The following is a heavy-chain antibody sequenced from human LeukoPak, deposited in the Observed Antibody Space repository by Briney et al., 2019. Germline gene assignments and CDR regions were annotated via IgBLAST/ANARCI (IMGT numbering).Heavy chain of an antibody. CDR1: GGSFSGYY. CDR3: AREAGMYDYGGDY. J-gene: IGHJ4*02. D-gene: IGHD4-23*01. V-gene: IGHV4-4*07. Sequence: PSETLSLTCAVYGGSFSGYYWSWIRQPAGKGLEWIGRIYTSGSTNYNPSLKSRVTMSVDTSKNQFSLKLSSVTAADTAVYYCAREAGMYDYGGDYWGQGTLVTVSS. CDR2: IYTSGST.